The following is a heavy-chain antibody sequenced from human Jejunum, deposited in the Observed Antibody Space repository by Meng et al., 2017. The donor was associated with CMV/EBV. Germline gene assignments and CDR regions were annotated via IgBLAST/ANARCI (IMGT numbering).Heavy chain of an antibody. CDR2: IYYSGSS. D-gene: IGHD3-3*01. V-gene: IGHV4-39*07. CDR1: SSSSYY. CDR3: ARGDDFWSGYSGHNFDY. Sequence: SSSSYYGGGIRQPPGKGLEWIGSIYYSGSSYYNPSLKSRVTISLDTSKNQFSLRLSSVTAADTAVYYCARGDDFWSGYSGHNFDYWGQGTLVTVSS. J-gene: IGHJ4*02.